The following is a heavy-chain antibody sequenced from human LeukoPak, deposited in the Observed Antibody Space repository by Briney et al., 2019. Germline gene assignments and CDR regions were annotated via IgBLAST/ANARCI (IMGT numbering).Heavy chain of an antibody. D-gene: IGHD4-17*01. CDR1: GFTFSSYE. V-gene: IGHV3-48*03. CDR3: ARDWATVRDFDP. Sequence: GGSLRLSCAASGFTFSSYEMNWVRQAPGKGLEWVSYISSSGSTIYYADSVKGRFTISRDNAKNSLYMQMNSLRAEDTAVYYCARDWATVRDFDPWGQGTLVTVSS. CDR2: ISSSGSTI. J-gene: IGHJ5*02.